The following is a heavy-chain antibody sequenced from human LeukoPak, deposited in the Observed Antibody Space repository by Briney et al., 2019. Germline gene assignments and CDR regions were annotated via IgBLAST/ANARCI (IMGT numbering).Heavy chain of an antibody. V-gene: IGHV3-23*01. J-gene: IGHJ4*02. CDR1: GFTFGSYA. D-gene: IGHD1-1*01. Sequence: GGSLRLSCAASGFTFGSYAMSWVRQAPGKGPEWVSAISNIGFNTYYADSVKGRFTISRDNSKSTLFLQMNSLRAEDTAVYYCARDAGFENGLDYWGQGTLVTVSS. CDR3: ARDAGFENGLDY. CDR2: ISNIGFNT.